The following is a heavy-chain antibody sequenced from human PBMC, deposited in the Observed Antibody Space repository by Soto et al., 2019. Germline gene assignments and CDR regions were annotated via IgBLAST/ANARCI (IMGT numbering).Heavy chain of an antibody. CDR2: IWYDGSNK. CDR1: GFTFSSYG. V-gene: IGHV3-33*01. J-gene: IGHJ1*01. Sequence: GGSLRLSCAASGFTFSSYGMHWVRQAPGKGLEWVAVIWYDGSNKYYADSVKGRFTISRDNSKNTLYLQMNSLRAEDTAVYYCARDPALWGGIEYFQHWGQGTLVTVSS. CDR3: ARDPALWGGIEYFQH. D-gene: IGHD2-21*01.